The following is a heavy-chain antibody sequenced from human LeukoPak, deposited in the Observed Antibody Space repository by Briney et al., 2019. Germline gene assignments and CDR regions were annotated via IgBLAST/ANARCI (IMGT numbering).Heavy chain of an antibody. CDR2: ISYDGSIK. J-gene: IGHJ4*02. Sequence: PGGSLRLSCAASGFTFSSHAMHWVRQAPGKGLEWVAFISYDGSIKYYADSVKGRFTISRDNSKNTLYLQKSSLRTEDTAVYYCARDRSTKYSCDYWGQGTLVSVSS. CDR1: GFTFSSHA. V-gene: IGHV3-30-3*01. CDR3: ARDRSTKYSCDY. D-gene: IGHD2-2*01.